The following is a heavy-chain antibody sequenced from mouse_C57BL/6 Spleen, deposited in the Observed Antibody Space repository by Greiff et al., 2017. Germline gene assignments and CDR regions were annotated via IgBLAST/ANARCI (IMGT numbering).Heavy chain of an antibody. CDR1: GYAFSSYW. D-gene: IGHD2-5*01. J-gene: IGHJ2*01. CDR2: IYPGDGDT. V-gene: IGHV1-80*01. CDR3: ASEGYSNYAFDY. Sequence: VQLQESGAELVKPGASVKISCKASGYAFSSYWMNWVKQRPGKGLEWIGQIYPGDGDTNYNGKFKGKATLTADKSSSTAYMQLSRLTSEDSAVYFCASEGYSNYAFDYGGQGTTLTVSA.